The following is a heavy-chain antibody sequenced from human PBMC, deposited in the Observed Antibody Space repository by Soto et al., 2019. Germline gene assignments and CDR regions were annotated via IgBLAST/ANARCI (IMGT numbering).Heavy chain of an antibody. Sequence: SETLSLTCTVSGGSISSGDYYWSWIRHPPGKGLEWIGYIYYSGSTYYNPSLKSRVTISVDTSKNQFSLKLSSVTAADTAVYYCARSDYDSSGYYSESHNWFDPWGQGTLVTVSS. CDR2: IYYSGST. J-gene: IGHJ5*02. V-gene: IGHV4-30-4*01. D-gene: IGHD3-22*01. CDR3: ARSDYDSSGYYSESHNWFDP. CDR1: GGSISSGDYY.